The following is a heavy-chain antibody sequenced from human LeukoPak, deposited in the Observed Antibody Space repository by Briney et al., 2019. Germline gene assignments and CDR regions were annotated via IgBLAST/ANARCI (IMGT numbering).Heavy chain of an antibody. CDR2: INPNSGGT. J-gene: IGHJ4*02. V-gene: IGHV1-2*06. D-gene: IGHD6-19*01. CDR1: GYTFTGYY. Sequence: GASVKVSCKASGYTFTGYYMHWVRQAPGQGLEWMGRINPNSGGTNYAQKFQGRVTMTRDASISTAYMELSRLRSDDTAVYYCARDLAVSTFDYWGQGTLVTVSS. CDR3: ARDLAVSTFDY.